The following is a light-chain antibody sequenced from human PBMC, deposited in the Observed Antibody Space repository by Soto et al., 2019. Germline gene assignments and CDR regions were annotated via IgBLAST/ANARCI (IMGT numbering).Light chain of an antibody. CDR3: QSYDSSLSGSNVV. CDR2: GNG. Sequence: QSVLTQPPSVSGAPGQRVTISCTGSSSNIGAGYDVHWYQQLPGTAPKLLIYGNGNRPSGVPDRFSGSKSGTSASLAITGLQAEDEADYYCQSYDSSLSGSNVVFGGGIKLTVL. J-gene: IGLJ2*01. V-gene: IGLV1-40*01. CDR1: SSNIGAGYD.